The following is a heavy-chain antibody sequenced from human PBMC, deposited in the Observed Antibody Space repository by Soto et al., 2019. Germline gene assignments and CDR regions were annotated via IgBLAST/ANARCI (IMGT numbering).Heavy chain of an antibody. CDR2: MNPNSGNT. J-gene: IGHJ5*02. Sequence: QVQLVQSGAEVKKPGASVKVSCKASGYTFTSYDINWVRQATGQGLEWMGWMNPNSGNTGYAQKFQGRVTMTRNTSISTAYMELSSLRSEDTAVYYCARGPPYYYDSSGYYQGNWFDPWGQGTLVTVSS. CDR1: GYTFTSYD. D-gene: IGHD3-22*01. CDR3: ARGPPYYYDSSGYYQGNWFDP. V-gene: IGHV1-8*01.